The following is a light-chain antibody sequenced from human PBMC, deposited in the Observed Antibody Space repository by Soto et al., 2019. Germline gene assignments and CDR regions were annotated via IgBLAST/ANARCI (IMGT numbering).Light chain of an antibody. J-gene: IGKJ1*01. Sequence: DIQLPQSPSPLSASLGDRVSITCRASQSISSWLAWYQQKPGKAPKLLIYKASSLESGVPSRFSGSGSGTEFTLTISSLQPDDFATYYCQQYNSYSSFGQGTKVDIK. CDR2: KAS. CDR1: QSISSW. CDR3: QQYNSYSS. V-gene: IGKV1-5*03.